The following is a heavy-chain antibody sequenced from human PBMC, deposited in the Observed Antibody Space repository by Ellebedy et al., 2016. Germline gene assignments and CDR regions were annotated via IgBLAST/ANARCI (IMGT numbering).Heavy chain of an antibody. CDR3: ARDKVATKWGSVVAY. Sequence: GESLKISCAASGFTFSGYAMHWVRQAPGKGLEWVAVISDDGSNKYYADSVKGRFTISRDNSKNTLYLQMNSLRAEDTAVYYCARDKVATKWGSVVAYWGQGTLVTVSS. CDR1: GFTFSGYA. D-gene: IGHD5-12*01. CDR2: ISDDGSNK. J-gene: IGHJ4*02. V-gene: IGHV3-30-3*01.